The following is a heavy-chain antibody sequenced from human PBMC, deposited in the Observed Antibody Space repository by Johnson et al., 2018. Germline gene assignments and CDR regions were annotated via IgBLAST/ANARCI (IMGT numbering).Heavy chain of an antibody. CDR2: ISSSSSYI. J-gene: IGHJ3*02. V-gene: IGHV3-21*01. Sequence: VQLVQSGGGLVKPGGSLRLSCAASGFTFSSYSMNWVRQAPGKGLEWVSSISSSSSYIYYADSVKGRFTISRDNAKNSLYLQMNSLRAEETAVYYCAKDDSSGYYGLTFGAFDIWGQGTMVTVSS. CDR1: GFTFSSYS. D-gene: IGHD3-22*01. CDR3: AKDDSSGYYGLTFGAFDI.